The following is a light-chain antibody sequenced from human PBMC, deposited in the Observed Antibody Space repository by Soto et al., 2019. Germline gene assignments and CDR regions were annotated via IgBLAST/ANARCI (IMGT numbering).Light chain of an antibody. V-gene: IGLV2-11*01. CDR1: SSDVGGYDY. J-gene: IGLJ3*02. CDR2: EGI. Sequence: QSALTQPRSVSGSPGQSVTISCTGTSSDVGGYDYVSWYQQHPGKAPKLMIYEGIKRPSGVSIRFSGSKSGNTASLTISGLQAEDEADYYCSSYAGSGTWVFGGGTKLTVL. CDR3: SSYAGSGTWV.